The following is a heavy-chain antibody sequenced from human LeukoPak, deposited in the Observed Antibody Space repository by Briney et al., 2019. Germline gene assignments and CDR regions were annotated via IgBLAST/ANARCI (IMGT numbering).Heavy chain of an antibody. D-gene: IGHD2-21*02. V-gene: IGHV3-53*01. CDR1: GITVSSNY. CDR3: ARDIVVVTAITYYFDY. Sequence: PGGSLRLSCAASGITVSSNYMSWVRQPPGKGLEWVSIIYSGGTTYYADSVQGRFTISRDNSKNTVYLQMNSLRVEDTAVYYCARDIVVVTAITYYFDYWGQGTLVTVSS. CDR2: IYSGGTT. J-gene: IGHJ4*02.